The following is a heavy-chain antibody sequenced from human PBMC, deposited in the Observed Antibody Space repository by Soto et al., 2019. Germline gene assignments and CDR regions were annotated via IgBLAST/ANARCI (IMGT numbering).Heavy chain of an antibody. D-gene: IGHD2-15*01. Sequence: TLSLTCYVSVGSIRSGGYYWSWIRQHPGKGLEWIGYIYYSGSTYYNPSLKSRVTISVDTSKNQFSLKLSSVTAADTAVYYCARVVRLRPRYGMDVWGQGTTVTVSS. V-gene: IGHV4-31*03. J-gene: IGHJ6*02. CDR3: ARVVRLRPRYGMDV. CDR1: VGSIRSGGYY. CDR2: IYYSGST.